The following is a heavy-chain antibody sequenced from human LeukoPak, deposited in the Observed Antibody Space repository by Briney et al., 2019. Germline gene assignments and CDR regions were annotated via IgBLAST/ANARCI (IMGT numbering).Heavy chain of an antibody. V-gene: IGHV1-2*02. CDR3: ARVLKNFCGSGSYHY. CDR2: INPNSGGT. CDR1: GYTFTGYY. Sequence: ASVKVSCKASGYTFTGYYMHWVRQAPGQGREWMGWINPNSGGTNYAQKFQGRVTMTRDTSISTAYMELSRLRPDDTAVYYCARVLKNFCGSGSYHYWGQGTLVTVSS. D-gene: IGHD3-10*01. J-gene: IGHJ4*02.